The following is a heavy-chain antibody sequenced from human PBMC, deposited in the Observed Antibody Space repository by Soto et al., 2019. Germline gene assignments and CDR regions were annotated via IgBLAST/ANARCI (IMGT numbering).Heavy chain of an antibody. CDR1: GGSISSTNSY. CDR3: ASITIFGVVIMKYYYGMDV. J-gene: IGHJ6*02. V-gene: IGHV4-39*01. D-gene: IGHD3-3*01. Sequence: SETLSLTCTVSGGSISSTNSYWGWIRQPPGKGLEWIGEINHSGSTNYNPSLKSRVTISVDTSKNQFSLKLSSVTAADTAVYYCASITIFGVVIMKYYYGMDVWGQGTTVTVSS. CDR2: INHSGST.